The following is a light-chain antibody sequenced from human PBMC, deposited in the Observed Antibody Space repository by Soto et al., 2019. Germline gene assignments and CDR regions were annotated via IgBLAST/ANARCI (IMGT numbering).Light chain of an antibody. CDR2: DAS. Sequence: DIQMTQSPSTLSASVGDRVTITCRASQSISSWLAWYQQKPGKAPKLLIYDASSLESGVPSRFSGSGSGTESTLTISSLQPDDFATYYCQQHNSYGTFDQGTTVQIQ. V-gene: IGKV1-5*01. CDR1: QSISSW. J-gene: IGKJ1*01. CDR3: QQHNSYGT.